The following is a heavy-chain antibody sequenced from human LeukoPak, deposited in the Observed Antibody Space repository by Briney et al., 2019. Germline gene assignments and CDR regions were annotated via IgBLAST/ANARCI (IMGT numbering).Heavy chain of an antibody. J-gene: IGHJ4*02. Sequence: GASVKVSCKASGYTFITNDISWVRQAPGQGLEWMGWISAYNGNTNYAQKLQGRVTMTTDTSTNTAYMELRSLRSDDTAVYYCARSAVADTLSAYYFEYWGQGTLVTAPS. D-gene: IGHD6-19*01. CDR3: ARSAVADTLSAYYFEY. CDR2: ISAYNGNT. CDR1: GYTFITND. V-gene: IGHV1-18*04.